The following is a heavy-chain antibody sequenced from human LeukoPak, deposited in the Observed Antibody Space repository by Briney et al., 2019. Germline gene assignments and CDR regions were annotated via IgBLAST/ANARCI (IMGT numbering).Heavy chain of an antibody. CDR1: GFTFSSHW. V-gene: IGHV3-7*01. J-gene: IGHJ6*04. Sequence: GGSLRLSCAASGFTFSSHWMSWVRQAPGKGLEWVANIKLEGSEKYYVDSVKGRFTISRDNTKNSLYLQMNSLRAEDTAVYYCAELGITMIGGVWGKGTTVTISS. CDR2: IKLEGSEK. D-gene: IGHD3-10*02. CDR3: AELGITMIGGV.